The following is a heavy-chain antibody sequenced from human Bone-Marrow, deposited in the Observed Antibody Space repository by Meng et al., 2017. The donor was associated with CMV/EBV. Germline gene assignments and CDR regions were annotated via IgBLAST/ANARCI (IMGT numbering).Heavy chain of an antibody. Sequence: GGSLRLSCAASGFTFSSYAMSWVRQAPGKGLEWVSVIYSGGSSTYYADSVKGRFTISRDNSKNTLYLQMNSLRAEDTAVYYCARVPGLAAAGYYYYYYGMVVWGQGTTVTVSS. CDR1: GFTFSSYA. D-gene: IGHD6-13*01. CDR2: IYSGGSST. V-gene: IGHV3-23*03. J-gene: IGHJ6*02. CDR3: ARVPGLAAAGYYYYYYGMVV.